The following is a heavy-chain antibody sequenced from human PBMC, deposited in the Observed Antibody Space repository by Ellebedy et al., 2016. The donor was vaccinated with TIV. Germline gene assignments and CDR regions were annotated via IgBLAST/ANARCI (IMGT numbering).Heavy chain of an antibody. V-gene: IGHV1-69*13. CDR1: GYTFTNYV. Sequence: SVKVSXXASGYTFTNYVISWMRQAPGQGLEWMGGIIPIFGKANYAQKFQGRVTITADESTSTAYMELSSLRSEDTAVYYCARDYYDSSGYLDAFDIWGQGTMVTVSS. D-gene: IGHD3-22*01. CDR2: IIPIFGKA. J-gene: IGHJ3*02. CDR3: ARDYYDSSGYLDAFDI.